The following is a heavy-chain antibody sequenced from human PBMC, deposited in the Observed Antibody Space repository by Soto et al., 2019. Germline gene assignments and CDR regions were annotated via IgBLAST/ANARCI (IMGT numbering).Heavy chain of an antibody. J-gene: IGHJ6*02. V-gene: IGHV3-30*18. CDR3: AKDRITMVRGAPSSYYYYGMDV. Sequence: QVQLVESGGGVVQPGRSLRLSCAASGFTFSSYGMHWVRQAPGKGLEWVAVISYDGSNKYYADSVKGRFTISRDNSKNTLYLQRNSLRAEDTAVYYCAKDRITMVRGAPSSYYYYGMDVWGQGTTVTVSS. CDR2: ISYDGSNK. D-gene: IGHD3-10*01. CDR1: GFTFSSYG.